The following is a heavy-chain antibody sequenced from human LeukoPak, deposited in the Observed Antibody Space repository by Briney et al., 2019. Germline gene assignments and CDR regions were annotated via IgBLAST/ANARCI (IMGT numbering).Heavy chain of an antibody. V-gene: IGHV1-69*04. D-gene: IGHD3-22*01. CDR1: GGTFSSYA. Sequence: SVKVSCKAPGGTFSSYAISWVRQAPGQGLEWMGRIIPILGIANYAQKFQGRVTITADKSTSTAYMELSSLRSEDTAVYYCARDLKGYDSSGYAHSYWGQGTLVTVSS. J-gene: IGHJ4*02. CDR2: IIPILGIA. CDR3: ARDLKGYDSSGYAHSY.